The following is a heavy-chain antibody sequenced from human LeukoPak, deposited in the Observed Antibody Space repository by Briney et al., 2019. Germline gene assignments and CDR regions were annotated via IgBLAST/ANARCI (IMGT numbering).Heavy chain of an antibody. D-gene: IGHD1-14*01. CDR2: IYPDDSQT. V-gene: IGHV5-51*01. J-gene: IGHJ3*02. CDR3: ARREMITHNAFDI. Sequence: GESLKNSCQGPANTFSDNWIGWVRQMPGKGLEWMGVIYPDDSQTTYSPSFERQVTISADKSINTAYLQWNSLKATDTAMYYCARREMITHNAFDIWGQGTMVTVSA. CDR1: ANTFSDNW.